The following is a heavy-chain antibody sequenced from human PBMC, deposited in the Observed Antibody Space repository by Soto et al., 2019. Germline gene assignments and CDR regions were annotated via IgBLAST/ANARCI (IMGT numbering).Heavy chain of an antibody. V-gene: IGHV3-23*01. CDR2: ITHTGGNS. J-gene: IGHJ3*02. D-gene: IGHD4-4*01. Sequence: EVQLLESGGGLVQPGGSLRLSCAASEFRFSNSYMSWVRQAPGKGLEWVSVITHTGGNSWYADSVKGRFTISRDNAKNKLFLQMNSLRAEDTAVYYCASYTRAFDTWGQGTLVTVSS. CDR1: EFRFSNSY. CDR3: ASYTRAFDT.